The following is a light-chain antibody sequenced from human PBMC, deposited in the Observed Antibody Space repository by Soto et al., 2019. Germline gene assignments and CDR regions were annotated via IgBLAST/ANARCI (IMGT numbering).Light chain of an antibody. Sequence: QLVLTQSPSASASLGASVKLTCTLSSGHSSYAIAWHQQQPEKGPRYLMILNTDGSHNKGDGIPDRFSGSISGAERYLTISSLQSEDEADYYCQTWGTGIRVFGGGTKLTVL. CDR2: LNTDGSH. CDR1: SGHSSYA. V-gene: IGLV4-69*01. J-gene: IGLJ2*01. CDR3: QTWGTGIRV.